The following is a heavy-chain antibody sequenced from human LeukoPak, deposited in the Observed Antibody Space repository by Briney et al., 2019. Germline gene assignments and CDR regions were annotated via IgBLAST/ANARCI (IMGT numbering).Heavy chain of an antibody. D-gene: IGHD5-12*01. Sequence: GGSLRLSCAASGFTFSTYTINWVRQAPGKGLQWVSSMSSSGDSIHLADSVKGRFSLSRDSANNSLYLQMNSLGAEDTAVYYCASSGYDLDWYFDLWGRGTLVTVSS. CDR1: GFTFSTYT. V-gene: IGHV3-21*01. CDR2: MSSSGDSI. J-gene: IGHJ2*01. CDR3: ASSGYDLDWYFDL.